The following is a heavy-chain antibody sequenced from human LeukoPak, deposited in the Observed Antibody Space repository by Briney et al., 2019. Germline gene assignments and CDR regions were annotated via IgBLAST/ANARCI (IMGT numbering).Heavy chain of an antibody. CDR3: ARGPGYCSGGNYCYYYGMDV. V-gene: IGHV3-30-3*01. CDR2: ISYDGSNK. CDR1: GFTFSSYA. Sequence: PGRSLRLSCAASGFTFSSYAMHWVRQAPGKGLEWVAVISYDGSNKYYADSVKGRFTISRDNSKNTLYLQMNSLRAEDTAVYYCARGPGYCSGGNYCYYYGMDVWGQGTTVTVSS. D-gene: IGHD2-15*01. J-gene: IGHJ6*02.